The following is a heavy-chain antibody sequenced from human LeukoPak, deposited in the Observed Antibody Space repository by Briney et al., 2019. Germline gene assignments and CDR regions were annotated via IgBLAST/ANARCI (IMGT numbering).Heavy chain of an antibody. CDR1: GFIFSSSA. Sequence: GGSLRLSXAASGFIFSSSALSWVRQAPGKGLEWVSVIGGSGSETHYADSVKGRFTISRDNSKNTVHLQMNSLRVDDTGVYYCAKDGYTSGWFFWGQGTVVTVSS. CDR3: AKDGYTSGWFF. CDR2: IGGSGSET. V-gene: IGHV3-23*01. J-gene: IGHJ4*02. D-gene: IGHD6-19*01.